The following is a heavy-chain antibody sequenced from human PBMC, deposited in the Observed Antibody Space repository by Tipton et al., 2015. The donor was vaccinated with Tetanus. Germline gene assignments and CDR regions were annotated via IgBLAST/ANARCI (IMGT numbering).Heavy chain of an antibody. V-gene: IGHV3-30*03. J-gene: IGHJ4*02. Sequence: SLRLSCEVSGFTFSSYGMHWVRRAPGKELEWVADISHDGGYKYYAASVQGRFTTSRGNSKNTLYLQMNSLRAEDTAVYYCARGRLAVTTRGYYFDYWGQGTLVTVSS. CDR3: ARGRLAVTTRGYYFDY. D-gene: IGHD2-21*02. CDR1: GFTFSSYG. CDR2: ISHDGGYK.